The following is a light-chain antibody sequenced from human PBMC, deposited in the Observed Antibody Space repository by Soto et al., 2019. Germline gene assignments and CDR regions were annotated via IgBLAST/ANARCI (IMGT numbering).Light chain of an antibody. CDR2: GAS. CDR3: QHLNSFPIP. V-gene: IGKV1-9*01. CDR1: QGIANF. J-gene: IGKJ3*01. Sequence: IQLTQSPSSLSASVGDRVTIYGRARQGIANFLAWYQQKPGKAPKLLIYGASTLQCVVPSRFSGSGSGTDFTLTIISLQPEDCASYYCQHLNSFPIPFGLGNQVDIK.